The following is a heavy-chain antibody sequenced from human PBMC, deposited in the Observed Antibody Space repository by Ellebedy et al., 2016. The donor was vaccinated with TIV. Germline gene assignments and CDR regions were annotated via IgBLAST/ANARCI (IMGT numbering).Heavy chain of an antibody. V-gene: IGHV1-69*06. D-gene: IGHD6-13*01. CDR2: IIPIFGTA. CDR3: ARAGDSSSWYAGRGNWFDP. J-gene: IGHJ5*02. CDR1: GYTFTSYD. Sequence: SVKVSCXASGYTFTSYDINWVRQATGQGLEWMGGIIPIFGTANYAQKFQGRVTITADKSTSTAYMELSSLRSEDTAVYYCARAGDSSSWYAGRGNWFDPWGQGTLVTVSS.